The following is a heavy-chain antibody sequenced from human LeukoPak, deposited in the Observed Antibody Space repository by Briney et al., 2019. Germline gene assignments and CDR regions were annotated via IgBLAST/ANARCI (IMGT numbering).Heavy chain of an antibody. CDR3: ARHSCSTKDCYAREIDS. Sequence: GESKNISSTGSDTNTGNYLHFWVRQLAGKPLGWMGIIFPGDSETRYNPSFQCQVTISADKTLSTAYLQWASLKASDTARYYCARHSCSTKDCYAREIDSWGQGTLVTISS. CDR2: IFPGDSET. J-gene: IGHJ4*02. CDR1: DTNTGNYL. V-gene: IGHV5-51*01. D-gene: IGHD2-2*01.